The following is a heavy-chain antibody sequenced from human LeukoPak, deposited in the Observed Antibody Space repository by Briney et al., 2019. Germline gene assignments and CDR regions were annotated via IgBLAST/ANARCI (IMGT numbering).Heavy chain of an antibody. CDR3: ARLAITGTTYFDY. J-gene: IGHJ4*02. CDR1: GGSISSSSYY. D-gene: IGHD1-7*01. CDR2: IYYSGST. V-gene: IGHV4-39*01. Sequence: SETLSLTRTVSGGSISSSSYYWGWIRQPPGKGLEWIGSIYYSGSTYYNPSLKSRVTISVDTSKNQFSLKLSSVTAADTAVYYCARLAITGTTYFDYWGQGTLVTVSS.